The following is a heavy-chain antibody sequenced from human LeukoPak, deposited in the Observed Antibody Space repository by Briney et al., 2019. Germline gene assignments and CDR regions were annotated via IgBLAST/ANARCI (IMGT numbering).Heavy chain of an antibody. Sequence: VASVKVSCKASGYTFTSYGISWVRQAPGQGLEWMGWISAYNGNTNYAQKLQGRVTMTTDTSTSTAYMELRSLRSEDTAVYYCARAPVRGVIGYWGQGTLVTVSS. J-gene: IGHJ4*02. D-gene: IGHD3-10*02. CDR3: ARAPVRGVIGY. V-gene: IGHV1-18*01. CDR1: GYTFTSYG. CDR2: ISAYNGNT.